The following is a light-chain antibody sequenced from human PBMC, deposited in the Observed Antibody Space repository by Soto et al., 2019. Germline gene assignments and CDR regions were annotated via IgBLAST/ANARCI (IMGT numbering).Light chain of an antibody. CDR3: QSYDSSLRAVV. Sequence: QSVLTQPPSVSGAPGQRVTISCTGSSSNIGAGYDVHWYQQLPGTAPKLLIYGNSNRPSGVPDRFSGSKSGTSASLAITGLQAEDEADYYCQSYDSSLRAVVFGGGTNSPS. J-gene: IGLJ2*01. CDR2: GNS. V-gene: IGLV1-40*01. CDR1: SSNIGAGYD.